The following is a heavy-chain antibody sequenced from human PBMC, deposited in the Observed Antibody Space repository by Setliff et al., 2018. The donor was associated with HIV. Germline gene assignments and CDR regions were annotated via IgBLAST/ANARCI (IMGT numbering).Heavy chain of an antibody. CDR2: INPGSGAT. V-gene: IGHV1-46*01. D-gene: IGHD6-6*01. J-gene: IGHJ4*02. CDR1: GYTFTGYN. CDR3: ARDPTGGAARFDY. Sequence: ASVKVSCKASGYTFTGYNLHWLRQAPGQGLEWMGVINPGSGATIYAQRFQGRLTMTRDTSTNTAYVELSSLKSEDTAVYYCARDPTGGAARFDYWGQGTLVTVSS.